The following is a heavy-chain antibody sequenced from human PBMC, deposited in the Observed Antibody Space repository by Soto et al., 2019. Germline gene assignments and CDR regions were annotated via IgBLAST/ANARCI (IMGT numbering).Heavy chain of an antibody. J-gene: IGHJ4*02. CDR3: ARELRDRNTYTPDY. V-gene: IGHV4-31*03. CDR2: IYYTGST. CDR1: GGSINNGAYL. Sequence: QVQLQESGPGLLKPSETLSLTCTVSGGSINNGAYLWSWIRQHPGKGLEWIGYIYYTGSTYYNPSLKSRITISVDTSKTQFSLKMSSVTAADTAVYFCARELRDRNTYTPDYWGQGTLVTVSS.